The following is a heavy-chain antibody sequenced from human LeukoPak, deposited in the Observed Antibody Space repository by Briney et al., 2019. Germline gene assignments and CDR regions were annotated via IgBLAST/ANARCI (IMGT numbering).Heavy chain of an antibody. J-gene: IGHJ3*02. Sequence: ASVKVSCKASGYAFNGYYLHWVRQAPGQGLEWMGWINPNSSVTKFAQQFQGRVTMTWDTSVSTAYMELSRLTSDDTAMYYCARFGVVTNDAFDIWGQGTMVTISS. CDR1: GYAFNGYY. D-gene: IGHD3-3*01. V-gene: IGHV1-2*02. CDR2: INPNSSVT. CDR3: ARFGVVTNDAFDI.